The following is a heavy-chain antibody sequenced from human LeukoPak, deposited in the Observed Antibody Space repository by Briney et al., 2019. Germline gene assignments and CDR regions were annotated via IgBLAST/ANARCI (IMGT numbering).Heavy chain of an antibody. CDR2: IYYSGST. D-gene: IGHD5-18*01. V-gene: IGHV4-59*01. CDR3: ARDRGYSYGWGQLSYGMDV. CDR1: GGSISPYY. J-gene: IGHJ6*02. Sequence: PSETLSLTCTVSGGSISPYYWSWIRQPPGEGLEWIGYIYYSGSTNYNPSLKSRVTISVGTSKNQFSLKLSSVTAADTAVYYCARDRGYSYGWGQLSYGMDVWGQGTTVTVSS.